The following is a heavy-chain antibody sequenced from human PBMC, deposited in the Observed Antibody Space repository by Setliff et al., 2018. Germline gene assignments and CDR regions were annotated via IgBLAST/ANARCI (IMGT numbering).Heavy chain of an antibody. D-gene: IGHD3-22*01. CDR3: ARAPRYFDSTGSYFDG. CDR1: GGTFSDYY. CDR2: INHRGST. V-gene: IGHV4-34*01. Sequence: TLSLTCAAYGGTFSDYYWTWIRQPPGKGLEWVGEINHRGSTNYNPSLKSRVTISVDKSKNQFSLKMTSVTAADTAVYYCARAPRYFDSTGSYFDGWGQGTLVTVSS. J-gene: IGHJ4*02.